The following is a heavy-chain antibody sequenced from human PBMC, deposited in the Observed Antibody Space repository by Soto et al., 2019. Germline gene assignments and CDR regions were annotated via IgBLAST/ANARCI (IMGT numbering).Heavy chain of an antibody. CDR2: FSAYNGNT. J-gene: IGHJ6*03. V-gene: IGHV1-18*01. CDR1: GYTFTSYG. D-gene: IGHD5-12*01. CDR3: ASDPWVATMPDPYYYCYTDA. Sequence: QVQLVQSGAEVKKPGASVKVSCKASGYTFTSYGISWLRQAPGQGLEWMGWFSAYNGNTNYPQKLQGRVNMTTDTSTSTAYMELRRLRSDDTAVYYCASDPWVATMPDPYYYCYTDACGKGPTITVSS.